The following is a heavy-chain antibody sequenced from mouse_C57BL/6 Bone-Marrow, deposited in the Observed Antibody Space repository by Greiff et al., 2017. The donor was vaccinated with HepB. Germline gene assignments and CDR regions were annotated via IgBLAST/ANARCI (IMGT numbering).Heavy chain of an antibody. V-gene: IGHV1-62-2*01. CDR2: FYPGSGSI. CDR3: ARHEEGYYYGSSYRYYAMDY. Sequence: VQRVESGAELVKPGASVKLSCKASGYTFTEYTIHWVKQRSGQGLEWIGWFYPGSGSIKYNEKFKDKATLTADKSSSTVYMELSRLTSEDSAVYFCARHEEGYYYGSSYRYYAMDYWGQGTSVTVSS. CDR1: GYTFTEYT. J-gene: IGHJ4*01. D-gene: IGHD1-1*01.